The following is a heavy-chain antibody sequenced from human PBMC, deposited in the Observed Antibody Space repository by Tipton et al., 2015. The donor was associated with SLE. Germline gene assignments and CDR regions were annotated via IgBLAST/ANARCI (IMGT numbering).Heavy chain of an antibody. CDR3: ASDLLGELSRFDY. CDR2: ISYDGSNK. CDR1: GFTFSSYA. J-gene: IGHJ4*02. D-gene: IGHD3-16*02. Sequence: RSLRLSCAASGFTFSSYAMHWVRQAPGKGLEWVAVISYDGSNKYYADSVKGRFTISRDNSKNTLYLQMNSLRAEDTAVYYCASDLLGELSRFDYWGQGTLVTVSS. V-gene: IGHV3-30*04.